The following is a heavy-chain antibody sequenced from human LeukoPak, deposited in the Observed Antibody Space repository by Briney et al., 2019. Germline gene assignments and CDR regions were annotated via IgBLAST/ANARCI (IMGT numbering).Heavy chain of an antibody. Sequence: SSETLALTCAVYGGSFSGYYCSWIRQPPGKGLEWIGEINHSGSTNYNPSLKSRVTISVDTSKNQFSLKLSSVTAADTAVYYCARVVPAAMNYYYYYYMDVRGKGTTVTTSS. CDR1: GGSFSGYY. CDR2: INHSGST. CDR3: ARVVPAAMNYYYYYYMDV. D-gene: IGHD2-2*01. J-gene: IGHJ6*03. V-gene: IGHV4-34*01.